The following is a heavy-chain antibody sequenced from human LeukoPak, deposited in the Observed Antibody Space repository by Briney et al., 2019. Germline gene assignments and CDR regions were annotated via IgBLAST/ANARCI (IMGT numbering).Heavy chain of an antibody. Sequence: ASVNVSCKTSGYTFTVHYMNWVRQAPGQGLEWMGRIIPTTGVANYAQKSQGRITVTRDTSINTAYMELSSLRSDDTAVYYCARLDRNYYYLDVWGQGTTVTVSS. CDR3: ARLDRNYYYLDV. CDR2: IIPTTGVA. J-gene: IGHJ6*03. V-gene: IGHV1-2*06. D-gene: IGHD1-1*01. CDR1: GYTFTVHY.